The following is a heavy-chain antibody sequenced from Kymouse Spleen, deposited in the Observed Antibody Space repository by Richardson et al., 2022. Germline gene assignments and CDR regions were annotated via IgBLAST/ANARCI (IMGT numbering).Heavy chain of an antibody. V-gene: IGHV3-7*01. CDR1: GFTFSSYW. CDR3: ARDGYYDILTGYYPPYYYYGMDV. D-gene: IGHD3-9*01. CDR2: IKQDGSEK. J-gene: IGHJ6*02. Sequence: EVQLVESGGGLVQPGGSLRLSCAASGFTFSSYWMSWVRQAPGKGLEWVANIKQDGSEKYYVDSVKGRFTISRDNAKNSLYLQMNSLRAEDTAVYYCARDGYYDILTGYYPPYYYYGMDVWGQGTTVTVSS.